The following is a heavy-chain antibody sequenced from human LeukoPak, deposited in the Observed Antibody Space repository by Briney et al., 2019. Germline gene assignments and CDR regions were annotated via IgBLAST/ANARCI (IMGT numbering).Heavy chain of an antibody. D-gene: IGHD3-22*01. J-gene: IGHJ6*03. CDR1: GYSISSSYY. V-gene: IGHV4-38-2*02. CDR2: IYHSGST. Sequence: SETLSLTCTVSGYSISSSYYWGWIRQPPGKGLEWIGSIYHSGSTSYNPSLKSRVTISVDTSKNQFSLKLSPVTAADTAVYYCARGVPPYYYDSSGYYYYYYYYMDVWGKGTTVTVSS. CDR3: ARGVPPYYYDSSGYYYYYYYYMDV.